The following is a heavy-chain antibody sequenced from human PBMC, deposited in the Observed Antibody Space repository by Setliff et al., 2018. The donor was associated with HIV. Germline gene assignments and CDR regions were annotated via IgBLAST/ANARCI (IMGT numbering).Heavy chain of an antibody. Sequence: ASVKVSCKASGYTFTTYSLHWVRQAPGQSLEWMGWINVGNGDTKYSRELQGRIIITRDTSANTAYMELSSLRFDDTAVYFCARGALLAAFDFDHLGHGTLVTVSS. CDR3: ARGALLAAFDFDH. CDR1: GYTFTTYS. J-gene: IGHJ4*01. CDR2: INVGNGDT. D-gene: IGHD3-10*01. V-gene: IGHV1-3*01.